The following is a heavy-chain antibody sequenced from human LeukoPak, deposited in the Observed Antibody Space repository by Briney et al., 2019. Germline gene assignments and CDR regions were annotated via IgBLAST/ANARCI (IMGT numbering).Heavy chain of an antibody. Sequence: PGGSLRLSCSASGFTFSNYAMRWDRPAPGKGLEWISAPSGSGRTTYHDRTLKGPFTITRENSGNTLNLQMNSLTVDDTALYYCAKNRGIVSADLFDPWGQGTLVTVSS. J-gene: IGHJ5*02. CDR2: PSGSGRTT. CDR3: AKNRGIVSADLFDP. V-gene: IGHV3-23*01. D-gene: IGHD2-2*01. CDR1: GFTFSNYA.